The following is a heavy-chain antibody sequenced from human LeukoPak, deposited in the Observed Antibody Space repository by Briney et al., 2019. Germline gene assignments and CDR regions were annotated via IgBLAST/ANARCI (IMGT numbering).Heavy chain of an antibody. J-gene: IGHJ3*02. V-gene: IGHV4-38-2*01. CDR2: IYHSGST. Sequence: SETLSLTCAVSGYSISSGYYWGWIRQPPGKGLERIGSIYHSGSTYYNPSLKSRVTISVDTSKNQFSLKLRSVTAADTAVYYCASTVVTPAFDIWGQGTMVTVSS. D-gene: IGHD4-23*01. CDR3: ASTVVTPAFDI. CDR1: GYSISSGYY.